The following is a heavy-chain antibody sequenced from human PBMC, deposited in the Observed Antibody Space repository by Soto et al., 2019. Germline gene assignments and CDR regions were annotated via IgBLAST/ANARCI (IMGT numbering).Heavy chain of an antibody. J-gene: IGHJ6*02. V-gene: IGHV5-10-1*01. CDR3: ARHRITIFGVGYGMDV. CDR1: GYSFTSYW. Sequence: GESLKISCKGSGYSFTSYWISWVRQMPGKGLEWMGRIDPSDSYTNYGPSFQGHVTISADKSISTAYLQWSSLKASDTAMYYCARHRITIFGVGYGMDVWGQGTTVTVSS. D-gene: IGHD3-3*01. CDR2: IDPSDSYT.